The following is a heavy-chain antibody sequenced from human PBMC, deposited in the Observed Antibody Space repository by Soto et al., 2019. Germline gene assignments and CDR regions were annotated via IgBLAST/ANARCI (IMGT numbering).Heavy chain of an antibody. CDR3: ARCSGGTFYASYAFDI. Sequence: QVQLVQSGIEVKNPGASVKVSCKASGYAFTSFGISWVRQAPGQGLEWMGWTVANNGYTKYAQNLQGRVTLITDTSTSTAYMELRSLMYDDTAVYDCARCSGGTFYASYAFDIWGQGTMVTVSS. D-gene: IGHD2-15*01. CDR1: GYAFTSFG. J-gene: IGHJ3*02. CDR2: TVANNGYT. V-gene: IGHV1-18*01.